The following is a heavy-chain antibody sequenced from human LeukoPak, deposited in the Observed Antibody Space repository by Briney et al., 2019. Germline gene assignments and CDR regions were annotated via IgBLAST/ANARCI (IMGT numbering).Heavy chain of an antibody. CDR3: ARVGVMAAAGSDAFDI. Sequence: GGSLRLSCAASGFTVSSNYMSWVRQAPGKGLEWVSVIYSGGSTYYADSVKGRFTISRDNSKNTLYLQMNSLRAEDTAVYYCARVGVMAAAGSDAFDIWGQGTMVTVSS. V-gene: IGHV3-66*01. CDR1: GFTVSSNY. J-gene: IGHJ3*02. CDR2: IYSGGST. D-gene: IGHD6-13*01.